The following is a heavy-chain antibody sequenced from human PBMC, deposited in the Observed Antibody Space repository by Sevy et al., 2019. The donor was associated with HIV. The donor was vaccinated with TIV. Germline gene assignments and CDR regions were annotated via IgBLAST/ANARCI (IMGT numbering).Heavy chain of an antibody. CDR2: MNPNSGNK. Sequence: ASVKVSCKASGYTFTFYDINWVRQATGQGLEWVGWMNPNSGNKGYAQKFQGRVTMTRNTSISTAYMELSSLRSEDTAVFYCARGASIYSSSIIEYDYWGQGTLVTVSS. J-gene: IGHJ4*02. CDR3: ARGASIYSSSIIEYDY. D-gene: IGHD6-6*01. V-gene: IGHV1-8*01. CDR1: GYTFTFYD.